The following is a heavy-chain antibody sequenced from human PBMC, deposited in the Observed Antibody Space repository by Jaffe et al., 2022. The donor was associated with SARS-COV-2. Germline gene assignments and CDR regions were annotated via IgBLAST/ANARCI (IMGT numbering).Heavy chain of an antibody. V-gene: IGHV4-34*01. CDR1: GGSFSGYY. CDR2: INHSGST. Sequence: QVQLQQWGAGLLKPSETLSLTCAVYGGSFSGYYWSWIRQPPGKGLEWIGEINHSGSTNYNPSLKSRVTISVDTSKNQFSLKLSSVTAADTAVYYCARGGIAAVWFDYWGQGTLVTVSS. J-gene: IGHJ4*02. CDR3: ARGGIAAVWFDY. D-gene: IGHD6-13*01.